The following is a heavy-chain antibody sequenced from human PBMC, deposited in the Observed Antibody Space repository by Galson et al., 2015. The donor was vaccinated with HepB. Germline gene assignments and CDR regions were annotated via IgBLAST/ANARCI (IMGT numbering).Heavy chain of an antibody. CDR3: AREGYSSSWSTKRRFYGNWFDP. CDR1: GGTFSSYA. V-gene: IGHV1-69*06. D-gene: IGHD6-13*01. Sequence: SVKVSCKASGGTFSSYAISWVRQAPGQGLEWMGGIIPIFGTANYAQKFQGRVTITADKSTSTAYMELSSLRSEDTAVYYCAREGYSSSWSTKRRFYGNWFDPWGQGTLVTVSS. J-gene: IGHJ5*02. CDR2: IIPIFGTA.